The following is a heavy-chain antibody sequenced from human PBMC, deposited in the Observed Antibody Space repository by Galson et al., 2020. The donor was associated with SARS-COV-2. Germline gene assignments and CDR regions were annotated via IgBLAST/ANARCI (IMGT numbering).Heavy chain of an antibody. CDR3: VTGVSAFDY. D-gene: IGHD3-10*01. J-gene: IGHJ4*02. CDR2: ISGASVPK. CDR1: GLTFSDYF. V-gene: IGHV3-11*04. Sequence: GGSLRLSCSVSGLTFSDYFMTWIRQAPGKGLAWISYISGASVPKYYAASVKGRFTISRDNTKNSVYLQMNGLRAEDTAIYFCVTGVSAFDYWGQGALVTVSS.